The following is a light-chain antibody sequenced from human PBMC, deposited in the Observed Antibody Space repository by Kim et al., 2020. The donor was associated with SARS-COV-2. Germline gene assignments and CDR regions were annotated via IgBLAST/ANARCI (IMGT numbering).Light chain of an antibody. CDR1: SLRSYY. Sequence: SSEPTQDPAVSVALGQTVRITCQGDSLRSYYATWYQQKPGQAPILFIYGKNNRPSGIPDRFSGSSSGNTASLTITGTQAGDEADYYCNSRDSNDNVVFGG. CDR2: GKN. J-gene: IGLJ2*01. V-gene: IGLV3-19*01. CDR3: NSRDSNDNVV.